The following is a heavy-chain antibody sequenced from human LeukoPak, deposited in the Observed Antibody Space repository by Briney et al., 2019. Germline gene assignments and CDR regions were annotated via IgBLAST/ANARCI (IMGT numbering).Heavy chain of an antibody. V-gene: IGHV3-20*04. J-gene: IGHJ4*02. D-gene: IGHD2-2*01. Sequence: GGSLRLSCAASGFTFDDYGMSWVRQAPGKGLEWVSGINWNGGSTGYADSVKGRFTISRDNAKNSLYLQMNSLRAEDTALYYCARGLYCSSTSCYPHYWGQGTLVTVSS. CDR1: GFTFDDYG. CDR3: ARGLYCSSTSCYPHY. CDR2: INWNGGST.